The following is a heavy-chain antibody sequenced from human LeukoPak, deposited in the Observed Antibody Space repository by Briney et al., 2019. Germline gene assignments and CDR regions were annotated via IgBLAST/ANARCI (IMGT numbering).Heavy chain of an antibody. CDR2: ISAYNGNT. D-gene: IGHD3-22*01. CDR3: ARGHRTAAYDSSGSDY. CDR1: GYTFTSYG. Sequence: ASVKVSCKVSGYTFTSYGISWVRQAPGQGLEWMGWISAYNGNTKYAQKLQGRVTMTTDTSTSTAYMELRSLRSDDTAVFYCARGHRTAAYDSSGSDYWGQGTLVTV. J-gene: IGHJ4*02. V-gene: IGHV1-18*01.